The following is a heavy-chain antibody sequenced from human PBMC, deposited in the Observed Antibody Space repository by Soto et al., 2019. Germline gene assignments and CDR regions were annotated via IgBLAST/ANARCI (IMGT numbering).Heavy chain of an antibody. J-gene: IGHJ4*02. CDR3: ERVGSGWWEVYDY. Sequence: EVELVESGGGLVQPGGSLRVSWAASGFNFNSYWMSWVRQAPGKGLEWVANRKQDGREKYYVDSVKGRFTISRDNAKNSLYLHMNSLRAEDTAVYYCERVGSGWWEVYDYWGQGTLVTVS. CDR1: GFNFNSYW. D-gene: IGHD6-19*01. CDR2: RKQDGREK. V-gene: IGHV3-7*04.